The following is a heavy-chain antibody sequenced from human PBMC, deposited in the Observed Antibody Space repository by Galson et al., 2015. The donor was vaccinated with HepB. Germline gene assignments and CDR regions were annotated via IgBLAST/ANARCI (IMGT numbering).Heavy chain of an antibody. CDR2: IRSSSSYI. CDR3: ARTPKAIAAAGKGGPIDY. Sequence: SLRLSCAASGFTFNSYNMNWVRQAPGKGLEWVSSIRSSSSYISYADSVKGQFTISRDNAKNSLYLQMNSLRAEDTAVYYCARTPKAIAAAGKGGPIDYWGQGTLVTVSS. D-gene: IGHD6-13*01. J-gene: IGHJ4*02. CDR1: GFTFNSYN. V-gene: IGHV3-21*01.